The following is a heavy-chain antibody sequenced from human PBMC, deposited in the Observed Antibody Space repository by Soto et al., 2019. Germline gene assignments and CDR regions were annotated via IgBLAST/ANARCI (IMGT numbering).Heavy chain of an antibody. V-gene: IGHV1-69*06. Sequence: QVQLVQSGAEVKKPGSSVKVSCKASGGSFSNHAISWVRQAPGQGLEWMGGIIPMFGTANYAQRFQGRVTTTADKYTNTAYMELTSLTSEDTAVYYCARGDDIDYYYGVDVWGQGTTVTVSS. CDR1: GGSFSNHA. CDR3: ARGDDIDYYYGVDV. CDR2: IIPMFGTA. J-gene: IGHJ6*02. D-gene: IGHD3-22*01.